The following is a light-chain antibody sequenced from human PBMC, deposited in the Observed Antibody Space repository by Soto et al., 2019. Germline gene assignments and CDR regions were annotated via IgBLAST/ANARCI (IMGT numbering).Light chain of an antibody. CDR1: QSVSSGY. CDR3: QQYNNWPIT. CDR2: RAS. Sequence: EIVLTQSPGTLSLSPGEGATLSCRASQSVSSGYLAWYQQKPGQAPRLLIYRASTRTTGIPARFSGSGSGTEFTLTINSLQSEDFAVYYCQQYNNWPITFGQGTRLEIK. V-gene: IGKV3-15*01. J-gene: IGKJ5*01.